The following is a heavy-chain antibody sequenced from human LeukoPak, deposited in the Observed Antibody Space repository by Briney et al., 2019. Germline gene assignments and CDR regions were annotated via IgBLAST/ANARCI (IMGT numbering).Heavy chain of an antibody. CDR2: INHSGST. CDR3: ARGRPSPYYCGSGSYYNGLPGYNWFDP. CDR1: GGSFSGYY. Sequence: SETLSLTCAVYGGSFSGYYWSWIRQPPGKGLEWIGEINHSGSTNYNPSLKSRVTISVDTSKNQFSLKLSSVTAADTAVYYCARGRPSPYYCGSGSYYNGLPGYNWFDPWGQGTLVTVSS. D-gene: IGHD3-10*01. V-gene: IGHV4-34*01. J-gene: IGHJ5*02.